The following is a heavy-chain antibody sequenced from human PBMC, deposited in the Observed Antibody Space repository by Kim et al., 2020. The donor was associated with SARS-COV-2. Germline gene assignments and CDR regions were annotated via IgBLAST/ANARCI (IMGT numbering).Heavy chain of an antibody. D-gene: IGHD3-10*01. CDR2: IYTSGST. CDR3: AREITMVRGVISGYYFDY. Sequence: SETLSLTCTVSGGSISSGSYYWSWIRQPAGKGLEWIGRIYTSGSTKYNPSLKSRVTISVDTSKNQFSLKLSSVTAADTAVYYCAREITMVRGVISGYYFDYWGQGTLVTVSS. J-gene: IGHJ4*02. CDR1: GGSISSGSYY. V-gene: IGHV4-61*02.